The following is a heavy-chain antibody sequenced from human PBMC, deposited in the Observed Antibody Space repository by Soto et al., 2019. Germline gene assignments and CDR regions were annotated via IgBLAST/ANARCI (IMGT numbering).Heavy chain of an antibody. CDR1: GGTFSSYA. Sequence: QVQLVQSGAEVKKPGSSVKVSCKASGGTFSSYAISWVRQAPGQGLEWMGGIIPIFGTANYAQKFQGRVTITADESTSAAYMELSSRRSDDTAVDYCARTIAAAGYGMDVWGQGTTVTVSS. CDR2: IIPIFGTA. D-gene: IGHD6-13*01. J-gene: IGHJ6*02. CDR3: ARTIAAAGYGMDV. V-gene: IGHV1-69*01.